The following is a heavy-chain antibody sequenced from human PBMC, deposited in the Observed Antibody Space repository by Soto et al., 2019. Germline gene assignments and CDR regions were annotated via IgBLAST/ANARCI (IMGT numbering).Heavy chain of an antibody. CDR2: ISYDGSNK. Sequence: PGGSLRLSCAASGFTFSNYGMHWVRQAPGKGLEWVTVISYDGSNKYYADSGKGRFTISRDNAKNSLYLQMNSLRAEDTAVYYCAGFYGSGSYLGYYYYYGMDVWGQGTTVTVSS. D-gene: IGHD3-10*01. CDR1: GFTFSNYG. J-gene: IGHJ6*02. V-gene: IGHV3-30*03. CDR3: AGFYGSGSYLGYYYYYGMDV.